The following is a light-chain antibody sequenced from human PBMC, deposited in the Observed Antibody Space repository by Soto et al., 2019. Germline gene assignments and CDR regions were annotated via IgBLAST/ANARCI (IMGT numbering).Light chain of an antibody. CDR3: SSYTSSSTHNV. CDR1: SSDGGAYNY. CDR2: EVR. Sequence: QSALTQPASVSGSPGQSITISCTGTSSDGGAYNYVSWYQQHPGKAPKLMIYEVRNRPSGVSNRFSGSKSGNTASLTISGLQAEDEADYYCSSYTSSSTHNVFGTGTKLTVL. V-gene: IGLV2-14*01. J-gene: IGLJ1*01.